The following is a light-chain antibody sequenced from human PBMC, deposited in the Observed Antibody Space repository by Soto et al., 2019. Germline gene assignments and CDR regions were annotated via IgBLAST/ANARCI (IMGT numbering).Light chain of an antibody. CDR2: DVI. CDR3: SSYTSSSTYVV. V-gene: IGLV2-14*03. Sequence: QSVLTQPASVSGSPGQSITISCTGTSSDVGGYNYVSWYQQHPGKAPKLMIYDVINRPSGVSNRFSGSKSDNSASLTISGLQAEDEADYYCSSYTSSSTYVVFGGGTQLTVL. J-gene: IGLJ2*01. CDR1: SSDVGGYNY.